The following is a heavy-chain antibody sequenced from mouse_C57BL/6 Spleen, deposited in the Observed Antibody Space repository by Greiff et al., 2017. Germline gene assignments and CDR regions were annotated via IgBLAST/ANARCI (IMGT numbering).Heavy chain of an antibody. Sequence: VQLQQSGGGLVQPKGSLKLSCAASGFSFNTYAMNWVRQAPGKGLEWVARIRSKSNNYATYYADSVKDRFTISRDDSESMLYLQMNNLKTEATAMDVCVSLGIYYGDYDAMDYWGQGTSVTVSS. CDR3: VSLGIYYGDYDAMDY. J-gene: IGHJ4*01. V-gene: IGHV10-1*01. D-gene: IGHD2-13*01. CDR2: IRSKSNNYAT. CDR1: GFSFNTYA.